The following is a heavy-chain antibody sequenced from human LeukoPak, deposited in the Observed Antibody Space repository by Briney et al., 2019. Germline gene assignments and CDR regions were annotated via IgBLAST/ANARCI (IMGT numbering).Heavy chain of an antibody. V-gene: IGHV3-53*01. CDR1: DFTVGSNY. CDR3: ARDGDDTTNW. J-gene: IGHJ4*02. CDR2: IYSGGKS. Sequence: GGSLRLSCAASDFTVGSNYMTWVRQAPGKGLEWVSVIYSGGKSFYADSVKGRFTISRDDSKNTLYLQMNSLRAEDTAIYYCARDGDDTTNWWGQGTLVTVSS. D-gene: IGHD2-8*01.